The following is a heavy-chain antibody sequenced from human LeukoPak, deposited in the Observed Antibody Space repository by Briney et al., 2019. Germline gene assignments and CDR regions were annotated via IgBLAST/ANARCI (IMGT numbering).Heavy chain of an antibody. CDR2: ISSSSSYI. Sequence: GGSLRLSCAASGFTFSSYSMNWVRQAPGKGLEWVSSISSSSSYIYYADSVKGRFTISRDNAKSSLYLQMNSLRAEDTAVYYFARAGIVVVPAADFDYWGQGTLVTVSS. D-gene: IGHD2-2*01. V-gene: IGHV3-21*01. J-gene: IGHJ4*02. CDR1: GFTFSSYS. CDR3: ARAGIVVVPAADFDY.